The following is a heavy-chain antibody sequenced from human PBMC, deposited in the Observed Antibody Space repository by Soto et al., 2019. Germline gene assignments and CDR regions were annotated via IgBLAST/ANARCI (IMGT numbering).Heavy chain of an antibody. V-gene: IGHV3-23*01. CDR2: ISGSGGST. J-gene: IGHJ4*02. CDR3: AKGGSLTISHFDY. D-gene: IGHD3-3*01. Sequence: GGSLRLSCAASGFTFSSYAMSWVRQAPGKGLEWVSAISGSGGSTYYADSVKGRFSISRDNSKNTLYLQMNSLRAEDTAVYYCAKGGSLTISHFDYWGQGTLVTVSS. CDR1: GFTFSSYA.